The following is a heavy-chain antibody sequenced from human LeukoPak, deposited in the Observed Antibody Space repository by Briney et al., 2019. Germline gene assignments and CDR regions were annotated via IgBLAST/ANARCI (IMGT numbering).Heavy chain of an antibody. V-gene: IGHV3-48*01. CDR2: ISSSSSTI. J-gene: IGHJ5*02. D-gene: IGHD6-19*01. Sequence: GGSLRLSCAASGFTFSSYSMNWVRQAPGKGLEWVSYISSSSSTIYYADSVKGRFTISRDNAKNSLYLQMNSLRAEDTAVYYCARADANSSGWTWGQGTLVTVSS. CDR3: ARADANSSGWT. CDR1: GFTFSSYS.